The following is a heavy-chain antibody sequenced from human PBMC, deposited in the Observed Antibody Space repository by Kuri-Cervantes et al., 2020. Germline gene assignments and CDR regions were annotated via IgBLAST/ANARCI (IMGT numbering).Heavy chain of an antibody. V-gene: IGHV5-51*01. CDR1: GYSFTSYW. CDR2: IYPGDSDT. Sequence: GESLKISCKGSGYSFTSYWIGWVRQMPGKGLDWMGIIYPGDSDTRYSPSFQGQVTISADKSISTAYLQWSSLKASDTAMYYCARGGYCSCGSCLFDYWGQGTLVTVSS. CDR3: ARGGYCSCGSCLFDY. J-gene: IGHJ4*02. D-gene: IGHD2-15*01.